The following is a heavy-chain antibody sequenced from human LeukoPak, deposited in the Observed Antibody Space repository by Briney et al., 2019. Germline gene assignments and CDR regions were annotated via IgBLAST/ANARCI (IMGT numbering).Heavy chain of an antibody. CDR1: GFTFSSYA. D-gene: IGHD1-26*01. CDR2: ISYDGSNK. J-gene: IGHJ4*02. CDR3: ARDTTYFDY. V-gene: IGHV3-30-3*01. Sequence: GRSLRLSCAASGFTFSSYAMHWVRQAPGKGLEWVAVISYDGSNKYYADSVKGRFIISRDNSKNTLYLQMNSLRAEDTAVYYCARDTTYFDYWGQGTLVTVSS.